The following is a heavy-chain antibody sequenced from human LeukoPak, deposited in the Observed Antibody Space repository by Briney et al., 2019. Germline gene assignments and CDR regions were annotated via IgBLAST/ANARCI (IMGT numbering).Heavy chain of an antibody. CDR3: ARDMVNWFDP. J-gene: IGHJ5*02. Sequence: KSSETLSLTCTVSGASISIYYWSWIRQPAGKGLEWIGRMYTSGSTDYNPSLQSRVTMSVDTSKNQFTLKLTSVTAADTAVYYCARDMVNWFDPWGQGTLVTVSS. V-gene: IGHV4-4*07. D-gene: IGHD4/OR15-4a*01. CDR1: GASISIYY. CDR2: MYTSGST.